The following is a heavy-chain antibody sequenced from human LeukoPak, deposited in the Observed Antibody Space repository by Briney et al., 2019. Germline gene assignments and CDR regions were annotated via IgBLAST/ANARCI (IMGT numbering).Heavy chain of an antibody. J-gene: IGHJ4*02. V-gene: IGHV3-30*18. CDR3: AKDRSGSHDY. CDR1: GFTFSSYG. D-gene: IGHD1-26*01. Sequence: PGGSLRLSCAASGFTFSSYGMHWVRQAPGKGLEWVAVRSYDGSNKYYADSVKGRFTISRDNSKNTLYLQMNSLRAEDTAVYYCAKDRSGSHDYWGQGTLVTVSS. CDR2: RSYDGSNK.